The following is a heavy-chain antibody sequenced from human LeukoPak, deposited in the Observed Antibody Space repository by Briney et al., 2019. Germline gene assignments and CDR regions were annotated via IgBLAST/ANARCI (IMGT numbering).Heavy chain of an antibody. V-gene: IGHV3-53*01. CDR3: ARGDYGEMVY. D-gene: IGHD4-17*01. Sequence: GGSLRLSCAAPGFTVSSNYMSWVRQAPGKGLEWVSVIYSGGSTYYADSVKGRFTISRDNSKNTLYLQMNTLRAEDTAVYYCARGDYGEMVYWGQGTLVTVSS. J-gene: IGHJ4*02. CDR1: GFTVSSNY. CDR2: IYSGGST.